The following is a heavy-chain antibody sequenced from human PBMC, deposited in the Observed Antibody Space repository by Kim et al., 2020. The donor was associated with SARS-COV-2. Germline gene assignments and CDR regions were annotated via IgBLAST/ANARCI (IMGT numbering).Heavy chain of an antibody. CDR1: GGSISSGGYY. Sequence: SETLSLTCTVSGGSISSGGYYWSWIRQHPGKGLEWIGYIYYSGSTYYNPSLKSRVTISVDTSKNQFSLKLSSVTAADTAVYYCAREILVRNYYDKSPLGAFDIWGQGTMVTVSS. CDR2: IYYSGST. CDR3: AREILVRNYYDKSPLGAFDI. V-gene: IGHV4-31*03. D-gene: IGHD3-22*01. J-gene: IGHJ3*02.